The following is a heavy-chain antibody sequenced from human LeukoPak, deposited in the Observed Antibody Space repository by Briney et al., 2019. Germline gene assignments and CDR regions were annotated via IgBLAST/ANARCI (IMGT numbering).Heavy chain of an antibody. V-gene: IGHV3-30-3*01. J-gene: IGHJ6*02. CDR3: ARAMTTSPEYYYYYGMDV. CDR2: ISYDGSNK. Sequence: PGGSLRLSCAASGFTFSSYAMHWVRQAPGKGLEWVAVISYDGSNKYYADSVKGRFTISRDNSKNTLYLQMNSLRAEDTAVYYCARAMTTSPEYYYYYGMDVWGQGTTVTVSS. D-gene: IGHD3-22*01. CDR1: GFTFSSYA.